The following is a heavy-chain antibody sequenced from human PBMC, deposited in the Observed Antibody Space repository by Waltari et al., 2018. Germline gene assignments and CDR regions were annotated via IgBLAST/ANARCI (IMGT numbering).Heavy chain of an antibody. V-gene: IGHV1-8*01. D-gene: IGHD4-4*01. CDR3: ARGHKAVTPDDY. J-gene: IGHJ4*02. Sequence: QVQLVQSGAEVKKPGASVKVSCKASGYTFTSYDINWVRQATGQGLEWMGWYNPASGNTGYEQKCQGRVTMTRNTSISTAYMELSSLRSEDTAVYYCARGHKAVTPDDYWGQGTLVTVSS. CDR2: YNPASGNT. CDR1: GYTFTSYD.